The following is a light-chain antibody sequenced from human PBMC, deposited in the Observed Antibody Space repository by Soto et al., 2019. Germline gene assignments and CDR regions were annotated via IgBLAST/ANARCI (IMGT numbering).Light chain of an antibody. Sequence: EIVMTQSPATLSVSPGEGAILSCRASQSISINLAWYQQKPGQAPRLLIYAASNRATGVQARFSGSGSGTEFTLTIRSLQSEDFAVYYCNQYDDGPYTFGQGTKVDIK. J-gene: IGKJ2*01. CDR1: QSISIN. CDR3: NQYDDGPYT. CDR2: AAS. V-gene: IGKV3-15*01.